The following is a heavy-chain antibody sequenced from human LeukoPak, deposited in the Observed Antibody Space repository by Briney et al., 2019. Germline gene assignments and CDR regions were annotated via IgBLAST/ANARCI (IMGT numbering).Heavy chain of an antibody. CDR1: GGSISSSGSY. J-gene: IGHJ4*02. CDR2: INHSGST. D-gene: IGHD3-3*01. CDR3: ARLTVWSGYYNPDY. Sequence: SETLSLTCTVSGGSISSSGSYWGWIRQPPGKGLEWIGEINHSGSTNYNPSLKSRVTISVDTSKNQFSLKLSSVTAADTAVYYCARLTVWSGYYNPDYWGQGTLVTVSS. V-gene: IGHV4-39*07.